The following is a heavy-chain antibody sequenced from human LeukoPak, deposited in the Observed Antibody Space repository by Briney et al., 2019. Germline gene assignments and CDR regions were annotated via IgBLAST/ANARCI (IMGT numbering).Heavy chain of an antibody. CDR1: GGTFSSYA. J-gene: IGHJ4*02. D-gene: IGHD6-13*01. CDR2: IIPIFGTA. V-gene: IGHV1-69*05. CDR3: ARDPRAGTFDY. Sequence: ASVKVSCKASGGTFSSYAISWVRQAPGQGLEWMGRIIPIFGTANYAQKFQGRVTITTDESTSTAYMELSSLRSDDTAVYYCARDPRAGTFDYWGQGTLVTVSS.